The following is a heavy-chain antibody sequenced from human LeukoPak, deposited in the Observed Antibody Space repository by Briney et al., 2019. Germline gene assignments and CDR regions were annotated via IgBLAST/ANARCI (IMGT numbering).Heavy chain of an antibody. J-gene: IGHJ4*02. CDR1: GFTFSSYA. CDR3: AKDYCSSTSCLDNYFDY. Sequence: GGSLRLSCAASGFTFSSYAMHWVRQAPGKGLEWVAVISYDGNNKYYADSVKGRFTISRDNSKNTLYLQMNSLRAEDTALYYCAKDYCSSTSCLDNYFDYWGQGTLVTVSS. V-gene: IGHV3-30-3*01. D-gene: IGHD2-2*01. CDR2: ISYDGNNK.